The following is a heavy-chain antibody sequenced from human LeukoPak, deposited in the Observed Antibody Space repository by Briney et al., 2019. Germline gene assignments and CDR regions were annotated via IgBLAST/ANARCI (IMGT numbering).Heavy chain of an antibody. D-gene: IGHD3-22*01. CDR2: IYYSGAT. J-gene: IGHJ4*02. Sequence: PSETLSLTRTVSGGSISGSYWNWIRQPPGKGLEWIGYIYYSGATYYSPSLKSRVTISVDTSQNQFSLNLNSVTAADTAVYYCARYDSSSAGFDFWGQGTLVTVSS. CDR1: GGSISGSY. V-gene: IGHV4-59*01. CDR3: ARYDSSSAGFDF.